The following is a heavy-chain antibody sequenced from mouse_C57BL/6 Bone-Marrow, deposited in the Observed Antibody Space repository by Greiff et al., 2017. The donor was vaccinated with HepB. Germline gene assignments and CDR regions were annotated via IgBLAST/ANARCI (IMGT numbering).Heavy chain of an antibody. V-gene: IGHV5-12*01. CDR3: ARHAPFITTVDYYAMDY. CDR1: GFTFSDYY. Sequence: EVKLMESGGGLVQPGGSLKLSCAASGFTFSDYYMYWVRQTPEKRLEWVAYISNGGGSTYYPDTVKGRFTISRDNAKNTLYLQMSRLKSEDTAMYYCARHAPFITTVDYYAMDYWGQGTSVTVSS. CDR2: ISNGGGST. J-gene: IGHJ4*01. D-gene: IGHD1-1*01.